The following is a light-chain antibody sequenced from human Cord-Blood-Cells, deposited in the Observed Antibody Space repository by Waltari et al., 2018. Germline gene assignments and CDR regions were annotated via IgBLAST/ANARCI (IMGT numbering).Light chain of an antibody. Sequence: QSALTQPAPVSGSPGQSITITCTGTSSDVGSYNLVSWYQQHPGKALKLMIYEGSKRPSGVSNRFSGSKSGNTASLTISGLQAEDDADYYCCSSAGSWVFGGGTKLTVL. J-gene: IGLJ3*02. CDR3: CSSAGSWV. CDR1: SSDVGSYNL. V-gene: IGLV2-23*01. CDR2: EGS.